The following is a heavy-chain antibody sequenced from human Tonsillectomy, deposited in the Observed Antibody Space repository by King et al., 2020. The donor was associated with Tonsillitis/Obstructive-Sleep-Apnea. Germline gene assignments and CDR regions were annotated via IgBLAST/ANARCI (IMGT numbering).Heavy chain of an antibody. D-gene: IGHD4-23*01. V-gene: IGHV5-51*03. Sequence: VQLVESGAEVKKPGESLKISCTGSGYSFTSYWIGWVRQMPGKGLEWMGIIYPGDSDTRYSPSFQGQVTISADKSISTAYLQWSSLKASDTAMYYCARRSLTTVVTGNWFDPWGQGTLVTVSS. CDR3: ARRSLTTVVTGNWFDP. CDR1: GYSFTSYW. J-gene: IGHJ5*02. CDR2: IYPGDSDT.